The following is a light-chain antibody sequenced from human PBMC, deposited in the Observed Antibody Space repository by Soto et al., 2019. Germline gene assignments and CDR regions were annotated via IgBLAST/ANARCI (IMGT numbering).Light chain of an antibody. CDR3: AAWDDSLNGYV. V-gene: IGLV1-44*01. J-gene: IGLJ1*01. CDR1: SSNIGSNT. CDR2: SNN. Sequence: QSVLTQPPSASGTPGPRVTISCSGSSSNIGSNTVNWYQQLPGTAPKLLIYSNNQRPSGVPDRFSGSKYGTSASLAISGLQSEDEADYYCAAWDDSLNGYVFGTGTKLTVL.